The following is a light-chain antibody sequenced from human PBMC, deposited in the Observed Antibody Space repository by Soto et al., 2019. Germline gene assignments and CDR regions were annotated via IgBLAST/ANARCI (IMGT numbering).Light chain of an antibody. Sequence: QSALTQPASVSWSPGQSITISCTGTRSDIGAYNFVSWYQQHPGKAPKLMLYDVNIRPSGVSNRFSGSKSGNTASLTISGLQAEDEADYYCTSWTTSTTMIFGGGTKVTV. CDR2: DVN. V-gene: IGLV2-14*03. J-gene: IGLJ2*01. CDR1: RSDIGAYNF. CDR3: TSWTTSTTMI.